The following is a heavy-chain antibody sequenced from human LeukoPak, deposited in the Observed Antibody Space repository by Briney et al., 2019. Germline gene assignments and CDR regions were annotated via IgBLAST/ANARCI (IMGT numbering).Heavy chain of an antibody. Sequence: GGSLRLSCAASGFTFSSYSMNWVRQAPGKGLEWVSSISSSSSYIYYADSVKGRFTISRDNSKNTLYLQMNSLRAEDTAVYYCAKGSSGLEGYYYYYMDVWGKGTTVTISS. CDR2: ISSSSSYI. D-gene: IGHD6-19*01. V-gene: IGHV3-21*01. CDR3: AKGSSGLEGYYYYYMDV. J-gene: IGHJ6*03. CDR1: GFTFSSYS.